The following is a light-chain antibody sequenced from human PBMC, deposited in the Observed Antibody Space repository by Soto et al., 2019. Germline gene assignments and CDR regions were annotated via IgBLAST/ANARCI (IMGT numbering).Light chain of an antibody. CDR1: QGISSY. J-gene: IGKJ5*01. V-gene: IGKV1-8*01. CDR3: QQYYTYPIT. Sequence: AIRMTQSPSSFSASTGDRVTIACRASQGISSYLAWYQQKPGKAPSLLIYAASTLQSGVPSRFSGSGSGTDFTLTISCLQSEDFATYYCQQYYTYPITFGQGTRLEIK. CDR2: AAS.